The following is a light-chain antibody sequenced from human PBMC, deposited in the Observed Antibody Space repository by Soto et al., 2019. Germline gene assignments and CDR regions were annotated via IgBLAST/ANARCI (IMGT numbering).Light chain of an antibody. V-gene: IGKV3-15*01. CDR1: QSFDSN. J-gene: IGKJ2*01. CDR2: GAS. Sequence: EIVMTQSPATLSVSPGERATLSCRASQSFDSNLAWYQQKPGQAPRLLIFGASTRASGVPARFSCSGSGTEFTLTISSLQSEDFAVYYCQQYNDWPSMYTFGQGTKLEMK. CDR3: QQYNDWPSMYT.